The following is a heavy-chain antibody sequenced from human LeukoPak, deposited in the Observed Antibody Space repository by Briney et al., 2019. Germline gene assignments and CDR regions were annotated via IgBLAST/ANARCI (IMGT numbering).Heavy chain of an antibody. Sequence: PGGSLRLSCAASGFTFSSYWMSWVRQAPGKGLEWVANIKQDGSEKCYVDSVKGRFTISRDNSKNSLYLQMNSLRAEDTAVYYCARLKLLWSNYFDYWGQGTLVTVSS. D-gene: IGHD2-2*01. CDR3: ARLKLLWSNYFDY. J-gene: IGHJ4*02. V-gene: IGHV3-7*01. CDR1: GFTFSSYW. CDR2: IKQDGSEK.